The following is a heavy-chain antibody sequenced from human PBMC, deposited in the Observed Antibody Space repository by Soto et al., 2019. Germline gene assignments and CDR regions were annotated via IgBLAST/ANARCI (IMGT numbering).Heavy chain of an antibody. D-gene: IGHD5-12*01. CDR2: IYYSGST. J-gene: IGHJ5*02. V-gene: IGHV4-59*01. CDR1: GDSISSYY. CDR3: ARGVATIGP. Sequence: PSETLSLTCTVSGDSISSYYWSWIRQPTGKGLEWIGYIYYSGSTNYNPYLKSRVTISVDTPKNQFSLKLTSVTAADTAVYYCARGVATIGPWGQGTLVIVSS.